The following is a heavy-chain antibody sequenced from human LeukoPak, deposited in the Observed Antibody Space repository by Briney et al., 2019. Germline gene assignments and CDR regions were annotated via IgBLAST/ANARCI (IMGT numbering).Heavy chain of an antibody. D-gene: IGHD3-10*01. Sequence: GGSLRLSCAASGFAFSSYAMSWVRQAPGKGLEWISTISHSGGSTYYADSVKGRLIISRDNSNNSLYLHINSLRAEDSAIYFCAKDPYGYVDYWGQGTLVTVSS. V-gene: IGHV3-23*01. CDR3: AKDPYGYVDY. CDR2: ISHSGGST. CDR1: GFAFSSYA. J-gene: IGHJ4*02.